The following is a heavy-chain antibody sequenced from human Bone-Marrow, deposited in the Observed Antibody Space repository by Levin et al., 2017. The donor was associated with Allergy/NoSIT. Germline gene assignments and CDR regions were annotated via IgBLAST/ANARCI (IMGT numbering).Heavy chain of an antibody. CDR1: GFTFSNAW. CDR2: IKSKTDGGTI. Sequence: GESLKISCAASGFTFSNAWMTWVRQAPGKGLEWVGRIKSKTDGGTIDYAAPVKGRFTISRDDSKNTLYLQMDSLKTDDTAVYYCTTGYCGTSTCYTWGQGTLVTVSS. V-gene: IGHV3-15*01. CDR3: TTGYCGTSTCYT. D-gene: IGHD2-2*02. J-gene: IGHJ4*02.